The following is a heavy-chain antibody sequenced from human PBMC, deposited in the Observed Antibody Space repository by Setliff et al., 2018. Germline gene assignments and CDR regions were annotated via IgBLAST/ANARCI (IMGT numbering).Heavy chain of an antibody. Sequence: GGSLRLSCTVYGFNFNKYWMYWVRQAPGKGLEWVSKISGNGITIYYADSVRGRFTISRDNAKNSLYLQMNSLRAEDTAVYYCRQWFRELWRDYWGQGTLVTVSS. D-gene: IGHD3-10*01. J-gene: IGHJ4*02. CDR2: ISGNGITI. V-gene: IGHV3-11*01. CDR3: RQWFRELWRDY. CDR1: GFNFNKYW.